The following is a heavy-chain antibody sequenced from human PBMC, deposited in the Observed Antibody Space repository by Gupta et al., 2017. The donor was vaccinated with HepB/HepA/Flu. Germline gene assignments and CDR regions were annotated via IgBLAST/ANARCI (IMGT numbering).Heavy chain of an antibody. CDR1: GASISSAHW. CDR2: MFLCGTT. V-gene: IGHV4-4*02. CDR3: TRSYGFYVLDY. J-gene: IGHJ4*02. D-gene: IGHD3-16*01. Sequence: QVQLEESVPGLVKLSKPLSLTCTVAGASISSAHWLGWVREPPGQGLEWIGEMFLCGTTKYNPSLESRVTVSMDKSKNQCSLKVTSLTAADTAVYYCTRSYGFYVLDYWGRGTLVTVSS.